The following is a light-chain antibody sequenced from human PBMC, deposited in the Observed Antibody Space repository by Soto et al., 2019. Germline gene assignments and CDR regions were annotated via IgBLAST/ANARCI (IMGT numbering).Light chain of an antibody. CDR3: QQYNNWPRGT. CDR1: QSVSSN. V-gene: IGKV3-15*01. CDR2: GAY. J-gene: IGKJ1*01. Sequence: EIVMTQSPATLSVSPGERATLSCRASQSVSSNLAWYQQKPGQAPRLLIYGAYTMSTGIPARFSGSGSGTEFTLTISILQSEDFAVYYCQQYNNWPRGTFGQGPKVRIQ.